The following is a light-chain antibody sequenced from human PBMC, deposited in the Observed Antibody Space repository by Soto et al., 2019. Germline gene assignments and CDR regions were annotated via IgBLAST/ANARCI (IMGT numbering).Light chain of an antibody. Sequence: DIQMTQSPSTLSASVGDRVTITCRASQSVSAWLAWYQQKPGKAPNLLIFRASKLESGVPSRFSGSGSGTDFTLTNSSLETDDFATYYCQQYTSHSLTFGQGTKVEIK. V-gene: IGKV1-5*03. CDR2: RAS. J-gene: IGKJ1*01. CDR3: QQYTSHSLT. CDR1: QSVSAW.